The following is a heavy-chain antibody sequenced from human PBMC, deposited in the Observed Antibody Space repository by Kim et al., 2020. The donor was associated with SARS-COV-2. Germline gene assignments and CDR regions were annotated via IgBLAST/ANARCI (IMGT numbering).Heavy chain of an antibody. J-gene: IGHJ4*02. D-gene: IGHD2-15*01. CDR3: SSALVLSPLPSGYCDGGSCYFSDV. CDR2: ISSSGSSI. Sequence: GGSLRLSCAASGFTFSNYDMNWVRQTPGKRLEWIAYISSSGSSIFYAESVKGRFTVSRDNPKNSLYLEMNSLRAEDTAVYYCSSALVLSPLPSGYCDGGSCYFSDVWGQGTLVTVSS. CDR1: GFTFSNYD. V-gene: IGHV3-48*03.